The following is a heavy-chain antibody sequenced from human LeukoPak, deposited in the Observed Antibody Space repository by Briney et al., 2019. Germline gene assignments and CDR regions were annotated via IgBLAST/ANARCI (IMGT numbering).Heavy chain of an antibody. CDR2: ISGSGGST. Sequence: GGTLRLSCAASGFTFSSYAMSWVRQAPGKGLEWVSAISGSGGSTYYADFVKGRFTISRDNSKNTLYLQMNSLRAEDTAVYYCAKELLNYDSSGYSVYWGQGTLVTVSS. V-gene: IGHV3-23*01. CDR1: GFTFSSYA. J-gene: IGHJ4*02. D-gene: IGHD3-22*01. CDR3: AKELLNYDSSGYSVY.